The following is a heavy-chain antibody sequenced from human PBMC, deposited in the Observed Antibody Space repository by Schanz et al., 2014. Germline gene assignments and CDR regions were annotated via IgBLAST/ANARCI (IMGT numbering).Heavy chain of an antibody. Sequence: EVRLVESGGGLVQPGGSLRLSCAASGFTFSNHALSWVRQAPGKGLEWVSGIGGSGDSTHYADSVKGRFIISRDNSKNTLYLQVNSLRAEDTAVYYCAKRNHDMQSLPLDYWGQGTLXIVSS. CDR2: IGGSGDST. V-gene: IGHV3-23*04. CDR3: AKRNHDMQSLPLDY. D-gene: IGHD3-9*01. J-gene: IGHJ4*02. CDR1: GFTFSNHA.